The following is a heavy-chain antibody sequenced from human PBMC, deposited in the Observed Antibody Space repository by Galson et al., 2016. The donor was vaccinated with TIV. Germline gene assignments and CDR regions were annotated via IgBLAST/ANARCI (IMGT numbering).Heavy chain of an antibody. CDR1: GYVFASHA. V-gene: IGHV1-3*01. Sequence: SVKVSCKASGYVFASHAMHWLRQAPGQRPEWMGWINVGNGDTKYSQRLQGRVTLSGDTFANTAYMELSSLRSEDTAIYYCARDRGGSGDFDYWGQGTLVTVSS. J-gene: IGHJ4*02. CDR2: INVGNGDT. D-gene: IGHD3-16*01. CDR3: ARDRGGSGDFDY.